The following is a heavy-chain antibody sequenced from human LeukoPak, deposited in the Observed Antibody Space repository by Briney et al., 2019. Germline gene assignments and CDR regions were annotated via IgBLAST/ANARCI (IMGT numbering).Heavy chain of an antibody. CDR2: INHSGST. Sequence: SETLSLTCAVYGGSFSGYYWSWIRQPPGKGLEWIGEINHSGSTNYNPSLKSRVTISVDTSKNQFSLKLSSVTAADTAVYYCARDRSSSRLKRLDYWGQGTLVTVSS. V-gene: IGHV4-34*01. D-gene: IGHD6-13*01. J-gene: IGHJ4*02. CDR1: GGSFSGYY. CDR3: ARDRSSSRLKRLDY.